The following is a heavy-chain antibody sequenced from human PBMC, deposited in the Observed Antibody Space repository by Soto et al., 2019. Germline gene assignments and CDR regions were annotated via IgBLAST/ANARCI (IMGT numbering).Heavy chain of an antibody. CDR2: IWYDGSNK. D-gene: IGHD6-19*01. Sequence: QVQLVESGGGVVQPGRSLRLSCAASGFTFSSYGMHWVRQAPGKGLEWVAVIWYDGSNKYYADSVKGRFTISRDNSKNTLYLQMNSLRAEDTAVYYCARDLGMGAVAGNYYYYGMDVW. V-gene: IGHV3-33*01. CDR1: GFTFSSYG. CDR3: ARDLGMGAVAGNYYYYGMDV. J-gene: IGHJ6*01.